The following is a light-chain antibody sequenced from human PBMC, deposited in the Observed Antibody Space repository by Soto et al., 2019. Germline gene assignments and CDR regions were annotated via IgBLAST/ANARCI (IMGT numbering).Light chain of an antibody. J-gene: IGLJ1*01. CDR2: DVT. CDR1: SSDVGGYNY. CDR3: SSYTASNTRQIV. Sequence: QSVLTQPASAYGSPGQSITISCTGTSSDVGGYNYVSWYQHHPGKAPKLIIYDVTNRPSGVSNPFSGSKSGNTASLTISGLQPEDEADYYCSSYTASNTRQIVFGTGTKVTVL. V-gene: IGLV2-14*03.